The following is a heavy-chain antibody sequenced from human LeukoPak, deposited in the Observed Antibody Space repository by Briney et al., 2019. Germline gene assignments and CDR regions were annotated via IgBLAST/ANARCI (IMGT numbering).Heavy chain of an antibody. CDR1: GFTVSSNY. Sequence: GGSLRLSCAVSGFTVSSNYMSWVRQAPGKGLEWVSVIYSGGSTYYADSVKGRFTISRDNSNNTLYLQMNSLRADDTAIYYCAKDHVGMDMIVVVLDSWGLGTLVTVSS. CDR2: IYSGGST. J-gene: IGHJ4*02. CDR3: AKDHVGMDMIVVVLDS. V-gene: IGHV3-53*01. D-gene: IGHD3-22*01.